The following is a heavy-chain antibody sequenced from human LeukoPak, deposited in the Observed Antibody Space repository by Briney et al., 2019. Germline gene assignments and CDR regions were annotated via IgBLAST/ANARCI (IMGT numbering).Heavy chain of an antibody. CDR2: ISYDGSNK. D-gene: IGHD3-10*01. CDR3: ARDSLLLWFGDLLYHDVFDI. V-gene: IGHV3-30*04. CDR1: GFTFSSYA. J-gene: IGHJ3*02. Sequence: GGSLRLSCAASGFTFSSYAMHWVRQAPGKGLEWVAVISYDGSNKYYADSVKGRFTISRDNSKNTLYLQMNSLRAEDTAVYYCARDSLLLWFGDLLYHDVFDIWAKGKMVTVS.